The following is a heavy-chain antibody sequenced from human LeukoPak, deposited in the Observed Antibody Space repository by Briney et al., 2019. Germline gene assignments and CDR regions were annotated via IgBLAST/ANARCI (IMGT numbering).Heavy chain of an antibody. CDR2: YSGSGINT. Sequence: HSGGSLRLSCAASGFTFSSFAMGWVRQAPGEGLEWVSGYSGSGINTYYADSVKGRFTISRDNSKGTLYLQMNSLRAEDTAVYYCAKRYTSGWYQYYSDCWGQGTLVTVSS. D-gene: IGHD6-13*01. J-gene: IGHJ4*02. CDR1: GFTFSSFA. V-gene: IGHV3-23*01. CDR3: AKRYTSGWYQYYSDC.